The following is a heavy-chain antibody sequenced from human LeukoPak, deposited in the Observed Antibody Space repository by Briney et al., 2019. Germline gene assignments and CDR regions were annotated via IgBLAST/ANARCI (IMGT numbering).Heavy chain of an antibody. V-gene: IGHV4-39*07. CDR3: ARDSWYSGSYREFDY. Sequence: TSETLSLTCTVSGDSISSSSYYWGWIRQPPGKGLEWIGSIYYSGSTYYNPSLKSRVSISVDTSKNQFSLKLSSVTAADTAVYYCARDSWYSGSYREFDYWGQGTLVTVSS. CDR1: GDSISSSSYY. CDR2: IYYSGST. J-gene: IGHJ4*02. D-gene: IGHD1-26*01.